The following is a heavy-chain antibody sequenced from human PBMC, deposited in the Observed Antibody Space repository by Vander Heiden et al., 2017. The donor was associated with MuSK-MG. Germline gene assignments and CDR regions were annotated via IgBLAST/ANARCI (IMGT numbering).Heavy chain of an antibody. D-gene: IGHD3-3*01. J-gene: IGHJ5*02. V-gene: IGHV1-69-2*01. CDR1: GYTFTDYY. Sequence: EVQLVQSGAEVTKPGATVNISCKVSGYTFTDYYMHGVQQAPGKGLEWMGLVDPEDGETIYAEKFQGRVTITADTSTDTAYMELSSLRSEDTAVYYCATDSTIFGVAGPNWFDPWGQGTLVTVSS. CDR3: ATDSTIFGVAGPNWFDP. CDR2: VDPEDGET.